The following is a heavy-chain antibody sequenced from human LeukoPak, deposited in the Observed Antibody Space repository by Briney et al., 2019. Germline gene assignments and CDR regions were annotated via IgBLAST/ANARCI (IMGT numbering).Heavy chain of an antibody. CDR2: INHSGST. V-gene: IGHV4-34*01. D-gene: IGHD5-12*01. CDR1: GGSFSGDY. J-gene: IGHJ4*02. CDR3: AREAKIEYFDY. Sequence: SETLSLTCAVYGGSFSGDYWSWIRQPPGKGLEWIGEINHSGSTNYNPSLKSRVTISVDTSKNQFSLKLSSVTAADTAVYYCAREAKIEYFDYWGQGTLVTVSS.